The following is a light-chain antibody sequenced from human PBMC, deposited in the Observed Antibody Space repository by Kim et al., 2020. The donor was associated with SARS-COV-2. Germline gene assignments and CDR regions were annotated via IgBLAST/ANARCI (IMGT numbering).Light chain of an antibody. V-gene: IGLV3-19*01. CDR3: NSRDSNDNVV. Sequence: VALGQTVSITCQGDSLRNYYATWFQQKPGQAPILVIYGKNNRPSGIPDRFSGSSSGNTASLTITGTQAGDEADYYCNSRDSNDNVVFGGGTQLTVL. CDR1: SLRNYY. J-gene: IGLJ2*01. CDR2: GKN.